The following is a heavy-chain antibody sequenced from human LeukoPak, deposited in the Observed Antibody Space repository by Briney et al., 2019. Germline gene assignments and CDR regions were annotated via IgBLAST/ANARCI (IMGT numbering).Heavy chain of an antibody. CDR2: IYYSGST. V-gene: IGHV4-39*01. CDR3: ARHPTYYYDSSGYLFDY. D-gene: IGHD3-22*01. J-gene: IGHJ4*02. Sequence: SETLSLTCTVSGGSVSSGSYYWSWIRQPPGKGLEWIGSIYYSGSTYYNPSLKSRVTLSVDTSKNQFSLKLSSVTAADTAVYYCARHPTYYYDSSGYLFDYWGQGTLVTVSS. CDR1: GGSVSSGSYY.